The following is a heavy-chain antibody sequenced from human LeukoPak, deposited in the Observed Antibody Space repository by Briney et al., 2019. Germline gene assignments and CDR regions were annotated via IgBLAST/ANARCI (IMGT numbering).Heavy chain of an antibody. CDR2: IYWDDDN. CDR1: GFSLRTSGVG. D-gene: IGHD5-18*01. Sequence: ESGPTLVKPTQTLALTCTSSGFSLRTSGVGVGWIRQPPGKALEWLAVIYWDDDNRYSPSLRNRLTITKDTSKNQVVLKMTNMDPVDTATYYCAHRRYTAGYNWFDPWGQGTLVTVSS. J-gene: IGHJ5*02. V-gene: IGHV2-5*02. CDR3: AHRRYTAGYNWFDP.